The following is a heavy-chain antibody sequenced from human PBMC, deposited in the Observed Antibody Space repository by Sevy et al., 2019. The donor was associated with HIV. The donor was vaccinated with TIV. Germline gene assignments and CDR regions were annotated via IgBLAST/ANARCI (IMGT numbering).Heavy chain of an antibody. Sequence: GGFLRLSCAASGFTFTNAWMSWVRQAPGKGLEWVGRLRSKSDGTTTDYAAPVKGRFTISRDDSKNTVYLQMSGLEIEDTAVYYCITRPNYDSSGYYYPKFDHWGQGTLVTVSS. CDR2: LRSKSDGTTT. D-gene: IGHD3-22*01. V-gene: IGHV3-15*01. CDR3: ITRPNYDSSGYYYPKFDH. J-gene: IGHJ4*02. CDR1: GFTFTNAW.